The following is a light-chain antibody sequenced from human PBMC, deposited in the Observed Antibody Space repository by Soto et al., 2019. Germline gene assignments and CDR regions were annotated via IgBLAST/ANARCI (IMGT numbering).Light chain of an antibody. CDR3: QQRSNWPPIFT. V-gene: IGKV3-11*01. CDR2: DAS. Sequence: DIVLTQSPATLSLSPGERATLSCRASQSVSSCLAWYQQKPGQAPRLLIYDASNRATGIPARFSGSGSGTDFTLTISSLEPEDFAVYFCQQRSNWPPIFTFGPGTKVDIK. J-gene: IGKJ3*01. CDR1: QSVSSC.